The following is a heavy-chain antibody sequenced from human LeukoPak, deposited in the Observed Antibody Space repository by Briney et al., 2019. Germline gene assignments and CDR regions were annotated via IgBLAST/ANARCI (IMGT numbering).Heavy chain of an antibody. J-gene: IGHJ6*03. CDR2: TNSDGSST. D-gene: IGHD3-10*01. CDR3: ARDRVDYYYYMDV. V-gene: IGHV3-74*01. Sequence: GGSLRLSCAASGFTFSSYWMHWVRQAPGKGLVWVSRTNSDGSSTSYADSVKGRFTISRDNAKNTLYLQMNSLRAEDTAVYYCARDRVDYYYYMDVWGKGTTVTVSS. CDR1: GFTFSSYW.